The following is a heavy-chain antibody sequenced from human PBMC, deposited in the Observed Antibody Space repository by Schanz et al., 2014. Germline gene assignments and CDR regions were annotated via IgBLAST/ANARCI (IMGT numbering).Heavy chain of an antibody. V-gene: IGHV3-7*03. D-gene: IGHD3-10*01. Sequence: EVHLVESGGGLVQPGGSLRLSCAASGFTFSHYWLSWVRQTPGKRLEWVANIRQDGSAKFYVDSGNSRFAISRDNAENSVYLQMNSLRAEDTAVYYCARDGFGGYLDSWGQGTLVTVSS. CDR2: IRQDGSAK. J-gene: IGHJ4*02. CDR3: ARDGFGGYLDS. CDR1: GFTFSHYW.